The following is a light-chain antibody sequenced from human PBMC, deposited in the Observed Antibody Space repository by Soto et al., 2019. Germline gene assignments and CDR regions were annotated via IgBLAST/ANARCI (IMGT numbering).Light chain of an antibody. CDR1: SSDVGGGYNY. CDR2: EVS. V-gene: IGLV2-14*01. Sequence: QSALTQPASVSGSPGQSITISCTGTSSDVGGGYNYVSWYQQHPGKAPKLMIYEVSNRPSGVSNRLSGSKSGNTASLTISGLQAEDEADYYCSSYTSSSTLRIGGGTKLTVL. J-gene: IGLJ2*01. CDR3: SSYTSSSTLR.